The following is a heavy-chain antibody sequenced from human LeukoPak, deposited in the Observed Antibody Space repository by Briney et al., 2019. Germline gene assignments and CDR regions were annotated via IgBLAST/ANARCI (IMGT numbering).Heavy chain of an antibody. J-gene: IGHJ4*02. CDR3: ARGKDTAMVRMADY. CDR2: ISWNSGSI. D-gene: IGHD5-18*01. V-gene: IGHV3-9*01. CDR1: GFTFDDYA. Sequence: GRSLRLSXAASGFTFDDYAMHWVRQAPGKGLEWVSGISWNSGSIGYADSVKGRFTISRDNAKNSLYLQMNSLRAEDTAVYYCARGKDTAMVRMADYWGQGTLVTVSS.